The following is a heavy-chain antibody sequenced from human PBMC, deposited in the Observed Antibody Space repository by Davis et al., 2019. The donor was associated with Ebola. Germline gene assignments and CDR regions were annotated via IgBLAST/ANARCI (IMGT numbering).Heavy chain of an antibody. J-gene: IGHJ6*04. CDR2: ISGSGGNT. CDR1: VITFSSYA. V-gene: IGHV3-23*01. D-gene: IGHD3-3*01. Sequence: GESLKISCADSVITFSSYAMTWVRQAPGKGLEWVSAISGSGGNTYYADSVKGRFTISRDNSKKTMYLQMNSLRGEDTAVYYCARSGLSFGVVKYHYGMDAWGKGTTVTDSS. CDR3: ARSGLSFGVVKYHYGMDA.